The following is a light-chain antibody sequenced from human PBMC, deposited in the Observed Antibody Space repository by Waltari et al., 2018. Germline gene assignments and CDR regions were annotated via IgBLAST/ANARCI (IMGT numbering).Light chain of an antibody. CDR2: AAS. CDR3: QQSYSTPLT. CDR1: QRISSY. J-gene: IGKJ4*01. V-gene: IGKV1-39*01. Sequence: DIQMTQSPSSLSASVRHRVTITCRASQRISSYLNWYQQKPGKAPKLLIYAASSLQSGVPSRFSGSGSGTDFTLTISSLQPEDFATYYCQQSYSTPLTFGGGTKVQIK.